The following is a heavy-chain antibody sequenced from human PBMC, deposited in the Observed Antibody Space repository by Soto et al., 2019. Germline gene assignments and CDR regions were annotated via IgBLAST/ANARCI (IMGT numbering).Heavy chain of an antibody. CDR2: IYYTGIT. CDR3: AREERKGIISWFDP. Sequence: SETLSLTCTVSGGSVSGVDYFWSWIRQSPGKGLEWIGYIYYTGITHLNPSLKSRLTMAVDTSKDEFSLKLTSVSAADTAVYFCAREERKGIISWFDPWGQGTPVTVSS. J-gene: IGHJ5*02. CDR1: GGSVSGVDYF. V-gene: IGHV4-30-4*01. D-gene: IGHD2-21*01.